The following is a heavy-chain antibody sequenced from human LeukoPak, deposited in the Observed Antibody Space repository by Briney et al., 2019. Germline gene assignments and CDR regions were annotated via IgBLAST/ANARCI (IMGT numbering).Heavy chain of an antibody. V-gene: IGHV3-7*01. CDR3: ARDNGGSSEEFDY. D-gene: IGHD2-15*01. CDR2: IKQDGSEK. J-gene: IGHJ4*02. Sequence: PGGSLRLSCAASGFTFSSYWMSWVRQAPGKGLEWVANIKQDGSEKYYVDSVKGRFTISRDNAKNSLYLQMNSLRAEDTAVYYCARDNGGSSEEFDYWGQGTLVTVSS. CDR1: GFTFSSYW.